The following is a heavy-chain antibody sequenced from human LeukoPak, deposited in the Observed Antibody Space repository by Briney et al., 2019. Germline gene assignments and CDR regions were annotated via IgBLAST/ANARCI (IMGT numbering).Heavy chain of an antibody. CDR3: ARGSHDFDAFDI. J-gene: IGHJ3*02. Sequence: SETLSLTCAVYGGSFSGYYWSWIRQPPGKGLEWIGSIYYSGSTYYNPSLKSRVTISVDTSKNQFSLKLSSVTAADTAVYYCARGSHDFDAFDIWGQGTMVTVSS. CDR1: GGSFSGYY. V-gene: IGHV4-34*01. D-gene: IGHD3/OR15-3a*01. CDR2: IYYSGST.